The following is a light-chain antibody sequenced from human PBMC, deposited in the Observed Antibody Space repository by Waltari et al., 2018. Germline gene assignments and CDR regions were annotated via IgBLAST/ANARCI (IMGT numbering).Light chain of an antibody. CDR3: NSYAGRNRLGV. J-gene: IGLJ2*01. CDR1: SSDVGGYNY. Sequence: QSALTQPPSASGSPGQPVTISCTGPSSDVGGYNYVSWYQQHPGKAPKLIIYEVTKRPSGVPDRFSGSKSGNTASLTVSGLQADDEADYYCNSYAGRNRLGVFGGGTKVTVL. V-gene: IGLV2-8*01. CDR2: EVT.